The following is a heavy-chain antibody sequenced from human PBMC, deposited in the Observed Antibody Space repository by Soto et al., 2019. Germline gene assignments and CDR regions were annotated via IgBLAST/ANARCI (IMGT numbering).Heavy chain of an antibody. Sequence: SETLSLTCAVSGCSISGDYYWNWIRQAPGKGLEWIGYVYHTGSTYHNPSLKSRGSISVDTSNNQFSLKLSSVTAADTAVYFCAREPYDITGNRIDSWGQGIPVTVS. CDR2: VYHTGST. V-gene: IGHV4-30-4*01. J-gene: IGHJ5*01. D-gene: IGHD3-22*01. CDR3: AREPYDITGNRIDS. CDR1: GCSISGDYY.